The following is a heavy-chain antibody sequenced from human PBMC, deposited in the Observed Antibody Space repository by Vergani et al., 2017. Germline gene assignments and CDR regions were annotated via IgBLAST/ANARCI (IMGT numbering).Heavy chain of an antibody. CDR3: AKSPVWFGELWGFDY. CDR2: IWYDGSNK. CDR1: RFTFSSYG. D-gene: IGHD3-10*01. Sequence: QVQLVESGGGVVQPGRSLRLSCAASRFTFSSYGMHWVRQAPGKGLEWVAVIWYDGSNKYYADSVKGRFTISRDNSKNTLYLQMNSLRAEDTAVYYCAKSPVWFGELWGFDYWGQGTLVTVSS. J-gene: IGHJ4*02. V-gene: IGHV3-33*06.